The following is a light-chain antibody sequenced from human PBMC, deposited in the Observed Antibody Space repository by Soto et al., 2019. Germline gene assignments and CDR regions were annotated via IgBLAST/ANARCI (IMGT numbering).Light chain of an antibody. J-gene: IGLJ2*01. CDR1: SSDVGGYNY. CDR3: SSYTRTNTPVL. Sequence: QSVLTQPASVSGSPGQSITISCTGTSSDVGGYNYVSWYQQYPGKAPKLIIYDVSNRPSGVSDRFSGSKSGNTASLTISGLQAEDEADYYCSSYTRTNTPVLFGGGTKLTVL. CDR2: DVS. V-gene: IGLV2-14*03.